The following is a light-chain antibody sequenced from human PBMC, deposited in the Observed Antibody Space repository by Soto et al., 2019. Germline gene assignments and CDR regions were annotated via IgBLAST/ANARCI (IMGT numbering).Light chain of an antibody. CDR1: QGINTY. J-gene: IGKJ4*01. Sequence: DIQMTQSPSSLSASVGDRVTITCRASQGINTYLAWYQQRPGKVPKPMISAASTLQSGVPSRFIGSGFGTDFTLTISSLQPEDVATYYCQKYNGAPLTFCGGTKVEIK. CDR3: QKYNGAPLT. CDR2: AAS. V-gene: IGKV1-27*01.